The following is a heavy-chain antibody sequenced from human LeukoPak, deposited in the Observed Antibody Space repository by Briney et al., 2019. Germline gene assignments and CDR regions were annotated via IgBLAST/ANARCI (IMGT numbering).Heavy chain of an antibody. D-gene: IGHD1-20*01. CDR2: IYYSGST. Sequence: SETLSLTCTVSGGSISSSSYYWGWIRQPPGKGLEWIGSIYYSGSTYYNPSLKSRATISVDTSKNQFSLKLSSVTAADTAVYYCARDATRYNWNEDAFDIWGQGTMVTVSS. CDR1: GGSISSSSYY. V-gene: IGHV4-39*07. J-gene: IGHJ3*02. CDR3: ARDATRYNWNEDAFDI.